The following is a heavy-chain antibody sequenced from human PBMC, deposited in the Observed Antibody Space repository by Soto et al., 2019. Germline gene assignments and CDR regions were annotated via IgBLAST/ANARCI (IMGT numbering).Heavy chain of an antibody. CDR2: IIPVFGTA. J-gene: IGHJ6*02. D-gene: IGHD1-7*01. CDR1: GGTFSSYA. V-gene: IGHV1-69*13. CDR3: ARARLELRFAPYYYYYGMDV. Sequence: SAEVSCKASGGTFSSYAISWVRQAPGQGLEWMGGIIPVFGTANYAQKFQGRVTITADESTSTAYMELSSLRSEDTAVYYCARARLELRFAPYYYYYGMDVWGQGTTVTVSS.